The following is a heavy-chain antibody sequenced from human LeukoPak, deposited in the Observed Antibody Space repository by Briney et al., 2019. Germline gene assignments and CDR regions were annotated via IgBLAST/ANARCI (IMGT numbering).Heavy chain of an antibody. V-gene: IGHV4-59*01. Sequence: SETLSLTCTVSGGSISSYYWSWIRQPPGKGLEWIGYIYYTGSTNYNPSLKSRVTISVDTSKNHFSLRLSSVTAADTAVYYCASERRDDCNYDYFDYWGQGTLVTVSS. J-gene: IGHJ4*02. D-gene: IGHD5-24*01. CDR3: ASERRDDCNYDYFDY. CDR2: IYYTGST. CDR1: GGSISSYY.